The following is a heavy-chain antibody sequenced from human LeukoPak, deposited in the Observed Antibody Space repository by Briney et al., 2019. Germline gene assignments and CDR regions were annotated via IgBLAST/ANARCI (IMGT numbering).Heavy chain of an antibody. J-gene: IGHJ4*02. CDR2: ISYDGSNK. CDR1: GFTFSGYG. CDR3: ARDLDFSVKGIDS. Sequence: PGRSVRLSCAASGFTFSGYGIHWVRQAPGKGLEWVAVISYDGSNKYYADSVKGRCTISRDNSKNTLSLQMNSLRAEDTAVYYCARDLDFSVKGIDSWGQGTLVTVSS. D-gene: IGHD3-3*01. V-gene: IGHV3-33*01.